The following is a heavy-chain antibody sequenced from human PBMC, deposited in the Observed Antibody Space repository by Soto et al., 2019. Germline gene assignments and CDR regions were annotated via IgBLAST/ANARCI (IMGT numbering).Heavy chain of an antibody. V-gene: IGHV3-30*18. CDR3: AKDLGYSSGAFDY. CDR1: GFTFSSYG. J-gene: IGHJ4*02. CDR2: ISYDGSNK. Sequence: QVQLVESGGGVVQPGRSLRLSCAASGFTFSSYGMHWVRQAPGKGLEWVAVISYDGSNKYYADSVEGRFTISRDNSKNTLYLQMNSLRAEDTAVYYCAKDLGYSSGAFDYWGQGTLVTVSS. D-gene: IGHD6-19*01.